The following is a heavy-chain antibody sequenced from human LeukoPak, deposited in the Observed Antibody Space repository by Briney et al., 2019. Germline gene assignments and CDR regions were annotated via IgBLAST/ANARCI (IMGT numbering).Heavy chain of an antibody. V-gene: IGHV3-30-3*01. Sequence: GGSLRLSCAASGFTFSSYAMHWVRQAPGKGLEWVAVISYDGSNKYYADSVKGRFTTSRDNSKNTLYLQMNSLRAEDTAVYYCARDSGSLGPDAFDIWGQGTMVTVSS. CDR1: GFTFSSYA. D-gene: IGHD1-26*01. J-gene: IGHJ3*02. CDR3: ARDSGSLGPDAFDI. CDR2: ISYDGSNK.